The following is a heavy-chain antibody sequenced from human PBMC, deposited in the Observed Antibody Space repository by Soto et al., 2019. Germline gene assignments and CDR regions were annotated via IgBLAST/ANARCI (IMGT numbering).Heavy chain of an antibody. CDR2: IIGDGSNT. D-gene: IGHD1-26*01. CDR1: GFTFSTYW. CDR3: VRGTRVGGCGEVQY. J-gene: IGHJ4*02. V-gene: IGHV3-74*01. Sequence: EVQLVESGGGLVQPGGSLRLSCAASGFTFSTYWRHWVRQVPGKGLMWVSRIIGDGSNTNYADSVKGRFTISRDNAKNTMYLQMNSLTDGDTALYYCVRGTRVGGCGEVQYWGQGILVTVSS.